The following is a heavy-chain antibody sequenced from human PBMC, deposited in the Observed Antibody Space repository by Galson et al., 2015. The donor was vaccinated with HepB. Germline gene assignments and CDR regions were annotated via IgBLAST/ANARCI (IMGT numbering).Heavy chain of an antibody. V-gene: IGHV1-69*13. CDR1: GGTFSSYA. CDR3: ASSRVGRYCSSTSCLDY. CDR2: ITPIFGTA. Sequence: SVKVSCKASGGTFSSYAISWVRQAPGQGLEWMGGITPIFGTANYAQKFQGRVTITADESTSTAYMELSSLRSEDTAVYYCASSRVGRYCSSTSCLDYWGQGTLVTVSS. D-gene: IGHD2-2*01. J-gene: IGHJ4*02.